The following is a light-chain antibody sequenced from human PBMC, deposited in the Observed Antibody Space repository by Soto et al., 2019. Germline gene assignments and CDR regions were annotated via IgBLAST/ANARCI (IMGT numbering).Light chain of an antibody. V-gene: IGLV3-9*01. J-gene: IGLJ3*02. CDR1: NIGSKH. CDR3: QVWDSSSAV. Sequence: SYELTQPLSVSVALGQTARITCGGNNIGSKHVHWYQQKPGQAPVLVIYRDSNRPSGIPERCSGSNSGNTATLTISRAQAGDEADYYCQVWDSSSAVFGGGTQLTVL. CDR2: RDS.